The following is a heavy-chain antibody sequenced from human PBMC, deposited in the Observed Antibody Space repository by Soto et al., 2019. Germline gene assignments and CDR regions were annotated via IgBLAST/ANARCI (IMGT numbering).Heavy chain of an antibody. D-gene: IGHD3-10*01. CDR2: IYPGDSDT. Sequence: PGESMKISCKGSGYSFTTYWIGWVRQMPGKGLEWMGIIYPGDSDTRYSPSFQGQVTISADKSISTAYLQWSSLKASDTAMYYCARPSLSGNYYQPFDYWGQGTLVTVSA. CDR1: GYSFTTYW. V-gene: IGHV5-51*01. CDR3: ARPSLSGNYYQPFDY. J-gene: IGHJ4*02.